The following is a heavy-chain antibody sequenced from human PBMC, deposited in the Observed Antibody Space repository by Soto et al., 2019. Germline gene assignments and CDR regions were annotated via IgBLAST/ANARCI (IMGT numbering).Heavy chain of an antibody. CDR1: GCAFTTYG. CDR3: ARGRYGDY. D-gene: IGHD1-1*01. V-gene: IGHV1-18*01. J-gene: IGHJ4*02. CDR2: ISAHNGNT. Sequence: QVHLVQSGAEVKKPGASVKVSCKGSGCAFTTYGITWVRQAPGQGLEWMGWISAHNGNTNYAQKLQGRVTVTRDTSTSTAYMELRSLRSDDTAVYYCARGRYGDYWGQGDLVTVSS.